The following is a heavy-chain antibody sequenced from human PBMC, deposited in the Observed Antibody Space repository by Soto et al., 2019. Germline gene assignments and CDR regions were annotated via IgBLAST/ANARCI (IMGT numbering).Heavy chain of an antibody. Sequence: EAQLLESGGGLVQYGGSLRLSCVASGFTFSSYAMNWVRQAPGKGLEWVSSISGSGGSTYNADSVKGRFTISRDNSKTTRYLQRNSLRAEDTAVYYCTKGSSGWYSGYWGQGTLVTVSS. CDR1: GFTFSSYA. D-gene: IGHD6-19*01. CDR2: ISGSGGST. V-gene: IGHV3-23*01. J-gene: IGHJ4*02. CDR3: TKGSSGWYSGY.